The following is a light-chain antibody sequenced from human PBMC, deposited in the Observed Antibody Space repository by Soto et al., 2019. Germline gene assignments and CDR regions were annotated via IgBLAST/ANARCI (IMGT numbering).Light chain of an antibody. V-gene: IGLV2-14*01. CDR1: SSDVGGYNY. CDR2: EVS. CDR3: TSYTSSSTLDV. J-gene: IGLJ1*01. Sequence: PQLASVSGSLGQSITFSCTGTSSDVGGYNYVSWYQQHPGKAPKLIIYEVSNRPTGVSNRFSGSKSGHTASLTISGLQSEDEADYFCTSYTSSSTLDVFGTGTKVTVL.